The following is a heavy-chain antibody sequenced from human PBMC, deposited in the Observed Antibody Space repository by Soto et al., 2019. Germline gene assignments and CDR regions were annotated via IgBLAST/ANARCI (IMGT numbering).Heavy chain of an antibody. CDR3: TTDQGDIVVVVAATPNGMDV. Sequence: EVQLVESGGGLVKPGGSLRLSCAASGFTFSNAWMSWVRQAPGKGLEWVGRIKSKTDGGTTDYAAPVKGRFTISRDDSKNTLYLQMNSLKNEATAVYYCTTDQGDIVVVVAATPNGMDVWGQGTTVTVSS. D-gene: IGHD2-15*01. CDR2: IKSKTDGGTT. V-gene: IGHV3-15*01. CDR1: GFTFSNAW. J-gene: IGHJ6*02.